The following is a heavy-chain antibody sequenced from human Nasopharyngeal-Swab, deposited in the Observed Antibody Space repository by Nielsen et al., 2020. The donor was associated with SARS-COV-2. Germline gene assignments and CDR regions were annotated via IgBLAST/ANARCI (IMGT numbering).Heavy chain of an antibody. CDR3: ARVKPTDCSGGSCYSLPLGY. V-gene: IGHV1-69*04. D-gene: IGHD2-15*01. CDR2: IIPILGIA. Sequence: SVKVSCKASAGTFSSYAISWVRQAPAHGLEWMGRIIPILGIANYAQKFQGRVTITADKSTSTAYMELSSLRSEDTAVYYCARVKPTDCSGGSCYSLPLGYWGQGTLVTVSS. CDR1: AGTFSSYA. J-gene: IGHJ4*02.